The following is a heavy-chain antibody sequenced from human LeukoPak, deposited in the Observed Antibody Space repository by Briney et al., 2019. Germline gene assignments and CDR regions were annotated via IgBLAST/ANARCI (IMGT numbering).Heavy chain of an antibody. CDR1: GFTFSSYG. CDR2: IWYDGSTE. V-gene: IGHV3-33*06. CDR3: AKPLFNYDSSGLTY. D-gene: IGHD3-22*01. Sequence: PGGSPRLSCAASGFTFSSYGMHWVRQAPGKGLEWVALIWYDGSTEYYADSVKGRFTISRDNSKNTLYLQMNSLRAEDTALYYCAKPLFNYDSSGLTYWGQETLVTVSS. J-gene: IGHJ4*02.